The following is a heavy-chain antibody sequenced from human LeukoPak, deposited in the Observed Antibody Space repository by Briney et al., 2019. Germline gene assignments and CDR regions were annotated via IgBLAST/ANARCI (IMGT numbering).Heavy chain of an antibody. Sequence: SETLSLTCTVSGGSISSYYWSWLRQPPGKGLEWIAYIYYSGSTNYNPSLKSRVTISVDTSKNQFSLKLSAVTAADTAVYYCARPRGPIAAARKNWFDPWGQGTLVTVSS. CDR2: IYYSGST. CDR1: GGSISSYY. V-gene: IGHV4-59*12. CDR3: ARPRGPIAAARKNWFDP. J-gene: IGHJ5*02. D-gene: IGHD6-13*01.